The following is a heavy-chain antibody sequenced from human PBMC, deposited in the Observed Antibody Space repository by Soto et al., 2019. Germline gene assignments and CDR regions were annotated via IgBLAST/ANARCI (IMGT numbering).Heavy chain of an antibody. CDR2: IYHTGTT. V-gene: IGHV4-30-2*01. Sequence: PSETLSLTCTVSGGSINSGGYSWTWIRQPPGKGLEWIGFIYHTGTTYYNPSLKSRVTISVDRSKNQFSLKLNSVTAADTAVYYCARGVFYYDSSGSSWFDSWGQGALVTVAS. CDR3: ARGVFYYDSSGSSWFDS. CDR1: GGSINSGGYS. J-gene: IGHJ5*01. D-gene: IGHD3-22*01.